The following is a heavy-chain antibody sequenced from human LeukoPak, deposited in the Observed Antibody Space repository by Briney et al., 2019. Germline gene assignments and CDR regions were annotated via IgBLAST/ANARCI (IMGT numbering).Heavy chain of an antibody. Sequence: GGSLRLSCAASGFTFSGYAMTWVRQAPGKGLEWVSGISGNGISTYYADSVKGRFTISRDNSKNTLYLQINSLRAEDTAVYYCAERHLSYGDSSPIDYWGQGTLVTVSS. CDR3: AERHLSYGDSSPIDY. CDR2: ISGNGIST. CDR1: GFTFSGYA. V-gene: IGHV3-23*01. D-gene: IGHD4-17*01. J-gene: IGHJ4*02.